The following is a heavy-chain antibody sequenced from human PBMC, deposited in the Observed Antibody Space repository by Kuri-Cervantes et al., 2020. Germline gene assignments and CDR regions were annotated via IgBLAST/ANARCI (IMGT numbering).Heavy chain of an antibody. CDR1: GYTLTELS. V-gene: IGHV1-24*01. CDR3: ARGGGDFGDYFWDYYYMDF. Sequence: ASVKVSCKVSGYTLTELSMHWVRQAPGKGLEWMGGFDPEDGETICAQKFQGRVTMTEDTSTDTAYMELSSLRSEDTAVYYCARGGGDFGDYFWDYYYMDFWGEGTTVTVSS. CDR2: FDPEDGET. J-gene: IGHJ6*03. D-gene: IGHD4-17*01.